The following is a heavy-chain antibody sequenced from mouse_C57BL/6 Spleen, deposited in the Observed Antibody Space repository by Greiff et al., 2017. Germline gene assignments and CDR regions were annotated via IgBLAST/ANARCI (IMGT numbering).Heavy chain of an antibody. J-gene: IGHJ3*01. D-gene: IGHD1-1*01. CDR2: IYPRSGNT. Sequence: VQLQQSGAELARPGASVKLSCKASGYTFTSYGISWVKQRTGQGLEWIGEIYPRSGNTYYNEKFKGKATLTADKSSSTAYMELRSLTSEDSAVYFCARGSFITTVVEAYWGQGTLVTVSA. CDR3: ARGSFITTVVEAY. V-gene: IGHV1-81*01. CDR1: GYTFTSYG.